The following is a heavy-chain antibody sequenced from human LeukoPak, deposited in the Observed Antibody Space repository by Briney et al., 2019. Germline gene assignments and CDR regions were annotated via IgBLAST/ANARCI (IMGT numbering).Heavy chain of an antibody. Sequence: SVKVSCKASGGTFSSYAISWVRQAPGQGLEWMGGIIPIFGTANYAQKFQGRVTLTRDTSTTTVYMEVTSLRSDDTAVYYCAREEMMVILALDMWGQGTMVTVSS. D-gene: IGHD3-22*01. CDR2: IIPIFGTA. CDR3: AREEMMVILALDM. V-gene: IGHV1-69*05. J-gene: IGHJ3*02. CDR1: GGTFSSYA.